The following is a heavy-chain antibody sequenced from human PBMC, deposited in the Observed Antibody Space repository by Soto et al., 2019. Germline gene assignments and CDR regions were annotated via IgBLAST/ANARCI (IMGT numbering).Heavy chain of an antibody. V-gene: IGHV4-61*01. CDR3: ARDGKVDIDRGGYYYYDMDV. CDR2: IFTSGSA. J-gene: IGHJ6*02. Sequence: SETLSLTCTVSGGSVGTGINYWTWIRQPPGEGLEWIGNIFTSGSANYDPPLKTRVTISVDTSKNQFSLKLTSVTAADTAVYYCARDGKVDIDRGGYYYYDMDVWGQGTTVTVSS. D-gene: IGHD5-12*01. CDR1: GGSVGTGINY.